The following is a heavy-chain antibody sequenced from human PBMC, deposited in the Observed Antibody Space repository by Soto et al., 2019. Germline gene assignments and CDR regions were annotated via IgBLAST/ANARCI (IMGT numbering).Heavy chain of an antibody. Sequence: QLHLQESGPGLVRPSETLSLTCTVIDSSITSHSYYWGWIRQSPGPEMRWIVTIHYTGTTSYIPSLQGGSTIAIDGSKNQMFLTLISVTAADTAVYYCARVVGEQGYPYLVGFDSWGQGTEVTVSS. V-gene: IGHV4-39*01. CDR1: DSSITSHSYY. CDR3: ARVVGEQGYPYLVGFDS. J-gene: IGHJ4*02. D-gene: IGHD5-12*01. CDR2: IHYTGTT.